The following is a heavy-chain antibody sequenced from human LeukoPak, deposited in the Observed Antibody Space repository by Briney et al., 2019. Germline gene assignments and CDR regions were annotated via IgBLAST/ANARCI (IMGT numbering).Heavy chain of an antibody. CDR1: GFTFSTYT. V-gene: IGHV3-21*01. J-gene: IGHJ4*02. CDR3: ARDLGLDY. Sequence: GGALRLSCAASGFTFSTYTMNWVRQAPGKGLEWVSSISSSSRYIYFADSVRGRFTISRDNAKNSLYLQMNSLRAEDTAVYYCARDLGLDYWGQGTLVTVSS. CDR2: ISSSSRYI. D-gene: IGHD3-10*01.